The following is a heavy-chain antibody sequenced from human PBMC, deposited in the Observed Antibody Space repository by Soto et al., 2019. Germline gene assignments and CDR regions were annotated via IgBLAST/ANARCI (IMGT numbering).Heavy chain of an antibody. Sequence: EVQVVESGGAWVQPGRSLRLSCSTSGFTFGAYTMTWFRQAPGKGLEWVAFIRGEDYGGTTEYAASVKGRFTVSRDNSKGVAYLEMNNLKSDDTAVYYCTRVVAAAGDHWGRGPLVTVSS. D-gene: IGHD6-13*01. J-gene: IGHJ4*02. V-gene: IGHV3-49*03. CDR2: IRGEDYGGTT. CDR1: GFTFGAYT. CDR3: TRVVAAAGDH.